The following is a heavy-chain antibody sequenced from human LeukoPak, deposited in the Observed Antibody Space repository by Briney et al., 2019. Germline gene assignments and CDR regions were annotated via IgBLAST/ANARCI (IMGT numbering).Heavy chain of an antibody. CDR2: IKQDGSEK. CDR3: AKADDILTGYYFDY. V-gene: IGHV3-7*03. J-gene: IGHJ4*02. CDR1: GFTFSSYA. D-gene: IGHD3-9*01. Sequence: GGSLRLSCAASGFTFSSYAMSWVRQAPGKGLEWVANIKQDGSEKYYVDSVKGRFTISRDNAKNSLYLQMNSLRAEDTALYYCAKADDILTGYYFDYWGQGTLVTVSS.